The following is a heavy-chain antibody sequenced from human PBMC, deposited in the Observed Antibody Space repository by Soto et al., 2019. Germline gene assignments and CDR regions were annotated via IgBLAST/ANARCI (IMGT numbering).Heavy chain of an antibody. CDR3: ARGERQQQRDY. J-gene: IGHJ4*02. V-gene: IGHV4-4*02. D-gene: IGHD6-13*01. CDR1: GDSISRDKW. Sequence: SEALSLTCAVSGDSISRDKWWSWGRQPPGKGLEWIGEVYHSGNTNYNPSLKSRVIISVDKSKNQFSLKLSSVTDADTAMYYCARGERQQQRDYWGQGTLVTV. CDR2: VYHSGNT.